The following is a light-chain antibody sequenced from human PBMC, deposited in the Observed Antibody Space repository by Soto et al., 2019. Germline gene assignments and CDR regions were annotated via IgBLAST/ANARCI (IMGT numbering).Light chain of an antibody. J-gene: IGLJ3*02. CDR2: IDSDGIH. CDR1: SGHSSSA. V-gene: IGLV4-69*01. CDR3: QTWGTGIRV. Sequence: QSVLTQSPSVSASPGASVKLTCTLSSGHSSSAIAWHQQQPEKGPRYLMKIDSDGIHTKGDGIPDRFSGSSSGAERYLTISSLQSEDEADYYCQTWGTGIRVFGGGTQLTVL.